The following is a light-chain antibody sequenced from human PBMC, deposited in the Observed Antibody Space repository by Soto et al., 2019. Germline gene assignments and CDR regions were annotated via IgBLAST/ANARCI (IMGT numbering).Light chain of an antibody. V-gene: IGKV1-5*03. CDR3: QQYNSYRT. J-gene: IGKJ1*01. CDR2: KAS. Sequence: DIQMTQSPSTLSASVGDRVTITCRASQSISSWLAWYQQKPGKAPKLLIYKASSLESGVPSRFNGSGSGTEFTLTISSLQPDDFATYYCQQYNSYRTFGQGTKVEIK. CDR1: QSISSW.